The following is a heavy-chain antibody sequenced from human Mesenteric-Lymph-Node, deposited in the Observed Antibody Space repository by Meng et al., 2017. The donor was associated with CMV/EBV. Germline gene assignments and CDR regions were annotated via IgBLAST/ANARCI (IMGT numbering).Heavy chain of an antibody. CDR3: AKGVTSPLGY. J-gene: IGHJ4*02. CDR2: ISASGGST. V-gene: IGHV3-23*01. Sequence: GESLKISCAASGFTFSSYAMSWVRQGPGKGLEWVSGISASGGSTYYADSVKGRFTISRDNSKNTLYLQMNSLRAEDTAVYYCAKGVTSPLGYWGQGTLVTVSS. D-gene: IGHD4-23*01. CDR1: GFTFSSYA.